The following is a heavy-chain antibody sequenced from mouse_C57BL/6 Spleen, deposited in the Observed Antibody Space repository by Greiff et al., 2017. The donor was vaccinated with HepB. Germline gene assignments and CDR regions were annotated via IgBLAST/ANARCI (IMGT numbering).Heavy chain of an antibody. D-gene: IGHD1-3*01. CDR1: GFTFSSYA. J-gene: IGHJ2*01. Sequence: EVQVVESGGGLVKPGGSLKLSCAASGFTFSSYAMSWVRQTPEKRLEWVATISDGGSYTYYPDNVKGRFTISRDNAKNNLYLQMSHLKSEDTAMYYCARESGSHFDYWGQGTTLTVSS. CDR3: ARESGSHFDY. V-gene: IGHV5-4*01. CDR2: ISDGGSYT.